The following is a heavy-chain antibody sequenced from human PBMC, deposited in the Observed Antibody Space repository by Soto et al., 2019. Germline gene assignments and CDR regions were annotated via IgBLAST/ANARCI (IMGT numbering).Heavy chain of an antibody. V-gene: IGHV3-23*01. CDR2: ISGSGGST. CDR3: AKGPYGRPDPFDY. J-gene: IGHJ4*02. D-gene: IGHD4-17*01. Sequence: PGGSLRLSCAASGFTFSSYAMSWVRQAPGKGLEWVSAISGSGGSTYYADSVKGRFTISRDNSKNTLYLQMNSLRAEDAAVYYCAKGPYGRPDPFDYWGQGTLVTVSS. CDR1: GFTFSSYA.